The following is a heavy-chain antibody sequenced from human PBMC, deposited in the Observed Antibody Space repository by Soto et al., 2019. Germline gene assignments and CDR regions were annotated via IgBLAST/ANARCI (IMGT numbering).Heavy chain of an antibody. J-gene: IGHJ4*02. CDR1: GFTFTSYA. CDR3: ATSYGSGYRAFDY. Sequence: SVKVSCKASGFTFTSYAMHWVRQAPGLGLEWMGRVIPILSMSNYAQKFQGRVTMTADKSTSTAYMELRSLRSEDTAFYYCATSYGSGYRAFDYWGQGALVTVSS. V-gene: IGHV1-69*04. D-gene: IGHD3-10*01. CDR2: VIPILSMS.